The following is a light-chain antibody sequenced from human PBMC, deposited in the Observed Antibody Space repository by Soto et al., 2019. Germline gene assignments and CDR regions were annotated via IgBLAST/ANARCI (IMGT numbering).Light chain of an antibody. CDR3: QQYDSWPRT. Sequence: EIVMTQSPATLSLSPGERATLSCRASQTVSSKLAWYQHKPGQAPRLLIYDTSNRATGIPARFSGSGSGTQFTLTISTLQSEDFAVYYCQQYDSWPRTFGQGTKVDIK. J-gene: IGKJ1*01. CDR1: QTVSSK. V-gene: IGKV3D-15*01. CDR2: DTS.